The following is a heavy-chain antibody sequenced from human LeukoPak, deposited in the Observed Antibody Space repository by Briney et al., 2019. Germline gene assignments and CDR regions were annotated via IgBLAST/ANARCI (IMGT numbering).Heavy chain of an antibody. V-gene: IGHV4-39*07. J-gene: IGHJ5*02. CDR1: GGSISSSSYY. D-gene: IGHD5-24*01. Sequence: SETLSLTCTVSGGSISSSSYYWGWIRQPPGKGLEWIGSIYYSVSTYYNPSLKSRVTIAVDTSKNQFSLKLSSVTAADTAVYYCARAVEGMATDNWFDPWGQGTLVTVSS. CDR2: IYYSVST. CDR3: ARAVEGMATDNWFDP.